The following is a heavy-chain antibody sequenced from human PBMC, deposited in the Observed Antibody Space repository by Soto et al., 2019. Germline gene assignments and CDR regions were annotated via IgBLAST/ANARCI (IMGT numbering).Heavy chain of an antibody. CDR3: ASYHYDFWSGYQNWFDP. J-gene: IGHJ5*02. CDR1: GGTFSSYT. CDR2: IIPILGIA. V-gene: IGHV1-69*02. Sequence: SVKVSCKASGGTFSSYTISWVRQAPGQGLEWMGRIIPILGIANYAQKFQGRVTITADKSTSTAYMELSSLRSEDTAVYYCASYHYDFWSGYQNWFDPWGQGTLVTVSS. D-gene: IGHD3-3*01.